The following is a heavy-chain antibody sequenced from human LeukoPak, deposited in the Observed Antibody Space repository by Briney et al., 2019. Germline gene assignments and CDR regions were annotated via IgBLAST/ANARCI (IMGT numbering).Heavy chain of an antibody. CDR3: ARGGTYYDFWSGYSNFDY. Sequence: PGGSLRLSCATSQFNFNKFGMTWVRQAPGKGLEWVSSISGNGGSTQYADSVQGRFAISRDNSKNTLYLQMNSLRAEDTAVYYCARGGTYYDFWSGYSNFDYWSQGTLVTVSS. CDR2: ISGNGGST. V-gene: IGHV3-23*01. CDR1: QFNFNKFG. J-gene: IGHJ4*02. D-gene: IGHD3-3*01.